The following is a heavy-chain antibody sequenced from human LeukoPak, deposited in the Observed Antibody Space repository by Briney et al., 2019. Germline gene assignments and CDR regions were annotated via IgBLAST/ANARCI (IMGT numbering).Heavy chain of an antibody. J-gene: IGHJ6*02. CDR2: INPSGGST. Sequence: GASVKVSCKASGYTFTSYYMHWVRQAPGQGLEGMGIINPSGGSTSYAQKFQGRVTMTRDTSTSTVYMELSSLRSEDTAVYYCARDGGAVAAQELYYYYYGMDVWGQGTTVTVSS. CDR3: ARDGGAVAAQELYYYYYGMDV. CDR1: GYTFTSYY. D-gene: IGHD6-19*01. V-gene: IGHV1-46*01.